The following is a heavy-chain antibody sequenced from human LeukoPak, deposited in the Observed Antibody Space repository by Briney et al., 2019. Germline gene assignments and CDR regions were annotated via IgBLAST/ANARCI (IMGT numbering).Heavy chain of an antibody. J-gene: IGHJ5*02. CDR2: IWYDGSNK. CDR3: ARERSGSSGFGFDP. D-gene: IGHD6-6*01. CDR1: GFTFSSYG. V-gene: IGHV3-33*01. Sequence: GGSLRLSCAASGFTFSSYGMHWVRQAPGKGLEWVAVIWYDGSNKYYADSVKGRFTISRDNSKNTLYLQMNSLRAEDTAVYYCARERSGSSGFGFDPWGQGTLVTVSS.